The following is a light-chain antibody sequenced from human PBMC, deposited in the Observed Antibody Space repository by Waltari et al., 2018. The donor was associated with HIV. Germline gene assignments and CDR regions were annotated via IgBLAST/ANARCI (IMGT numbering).Light chain of an antibody. CDR3: CSYAGIWGV. Sequence: QSALTQPRSVSGSPGQSVTISCTGTSSDVGAYNYVSWYQQHPGKAPKLMLYDVNKRPLGVPDRFSCSKCGNTASLNISGLQAEDESDYYCCSYAGIWGVFGTGTKVTVL. CDR2: DVN. CDR1: SSDVGAYNY. V-gene: IGLV2-11*01. J-gene: IGLJ1*01.